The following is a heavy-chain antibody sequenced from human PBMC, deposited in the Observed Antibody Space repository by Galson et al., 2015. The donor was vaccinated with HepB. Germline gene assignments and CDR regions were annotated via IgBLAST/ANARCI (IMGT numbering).Heavy chain of an antibody. D-gene: IGHD3-22*01. Sequence: SLRLSCAASGFTFSSYAMHWVRQAPGKGLEWVVVISYDGSNKYYADSVKGRFTISRDNSKNTLYLQMNSLRAEDTAVYYCASGIVVEAYCRLWGQGTLVTVSS. J-gene: IGHJ4*02. V-gene: IGHV3-30-3*01. CDR3: ASGIVVEAYCRL. CDR1: GFTFSSYA. CDR2: ISYDGSNK.